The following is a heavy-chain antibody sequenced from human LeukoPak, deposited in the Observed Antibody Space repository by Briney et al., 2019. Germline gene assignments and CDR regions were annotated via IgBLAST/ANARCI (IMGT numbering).Heavy chain of an antibody. V-gene: IGHV1-18*01. D-gene: IGHD2-2*01. J-gene: IGHJ5*02. CDR1: GYTFTSCG. CDR3: ARSPTGYCSSTSCYEISWFDP. Sequence: ASVKVSSKASGYTFTSCGISCGRRAPGQGLEWRGGISAYNGNTNYAQKLQGRVTMTTDTSTSTAYMELRSLRSDDTAVYYCARSPTGYCSSTSCYEISWFDPWGQGTLVTVSS. CDR2: ISAYNGNT.